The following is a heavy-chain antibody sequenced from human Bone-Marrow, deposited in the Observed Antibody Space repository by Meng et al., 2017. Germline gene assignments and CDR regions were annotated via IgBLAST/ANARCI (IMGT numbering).Heavy chain of an antibody. J-gene: IGHJ4*02. Sequence: AMNGVRQASGKGLEWVGRIRSKANSYATAYAASVKGRFTISRDDSKNTAYLQMNSLKAVDTDVYYCTSEGVNYYDSSGYHGGFDYWGQGTLVTVSS. D-gene: IGHD3-22*01. CDR3: TSEGVNYYDSSGYHGGFDY. V-gene: IGHV3-73*01. CDR2: IRSKANSYAT. CDR1: A.